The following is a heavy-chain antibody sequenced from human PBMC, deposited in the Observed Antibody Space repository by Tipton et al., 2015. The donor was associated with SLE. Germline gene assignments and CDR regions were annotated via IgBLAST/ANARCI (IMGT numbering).Heavy chain of an antibody. CDR3: ADGGGKYYYFDN. D-gene: IGHD1-26*01. CDR2: IYHRGST. V-gene: IGHV4-38-2*01. Sequence: TLSLTCVASGYSISSGYYWGWIRQPPGKGLEWIGSIYHRGSTYYNPSLKSRVTISVDTSKNQFSLKMNSVTAADTAVYYCADGGGKYYYFDNGGQGTLVTVSS. CDR1: GYSISSGYY. J-gene: IGHJ4*02.